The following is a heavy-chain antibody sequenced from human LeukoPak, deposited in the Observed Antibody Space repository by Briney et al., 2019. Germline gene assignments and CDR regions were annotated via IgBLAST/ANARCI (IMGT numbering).Heavy chain of an antibody. J-gene: IGHJ5*02. CDR3: ARGSGTYFRTYFDP. CDR1: GYSISGGFY. D-gene: IGHD3-10*01. V-gene: IGHV4-38-2*02. CDR2: IYHSGST. Sequence: SETLSVTCSVSGYSISGGFYWGWIRQPPGRGLEWIGSIYHSGSTSYNPSLKSRVTVSVDTSKNQFSLKLTSLTAADTAIYYCARGSGTYFRTYFDPWGQGILVTVSS.